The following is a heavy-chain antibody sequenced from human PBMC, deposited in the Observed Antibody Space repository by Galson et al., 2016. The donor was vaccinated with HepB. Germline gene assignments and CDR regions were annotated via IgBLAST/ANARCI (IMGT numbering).Heavy chain of an antibody. CDR1: GFTFGRFA. CDR3: AKQALIVSGRHMDV. Sequence: SLRLSCAASGFTFGRFAMSWVRQAPGKGLEWVASLSGSGDNTYYADSVKGRFTNSRDNSKNTQYLQMNSVRAEDTAVYYCAKQALIVSGRHMDVWGQGTTVTVSS. D-gene: IGHD3-16*02. J-gene: IGHJ6*02. CDR2: LSGSGDNT. V-gene: IGHV3-23*01.